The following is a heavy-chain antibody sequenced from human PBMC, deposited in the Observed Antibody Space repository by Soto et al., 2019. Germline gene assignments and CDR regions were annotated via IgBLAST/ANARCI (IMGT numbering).Heavy chain of an antibody. CDR3: ARGLSVTVFDN. V-gene: IGHV4-31*03. D-gene: IGHD4-17*01. Sequence: QVQLQESGPGLVKPSQTLSLTCTVSGGSISTGGYYWTWIRQHPGKGLEWIGYIYYSGSTYYNPSLKSRVTVSVDTSKNQFSLMLSSVTAADTAVYYWARGLSVTVFDNWGQGTLVTVSS. J-gene: IGHJ4*02. CDR2: IYYSGST. CDR1: GGSISTGGYY.